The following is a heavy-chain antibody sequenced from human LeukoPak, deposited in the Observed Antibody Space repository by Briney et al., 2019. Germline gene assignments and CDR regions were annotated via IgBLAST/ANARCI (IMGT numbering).Heavy chain of an antibody. CDR3: ARDGKGLTNYFDY. J-gene: IGHJ4*02. CDR1: GFTFSSYG. D-gene: IGHD1-1*01. V-gene: IGHV3-30*02. Sequence: PGGSLRLSCAASGFTFSSYGMHWVRQAPGKGLEWVAFIRYDGSNKYYADSVKGRFTISRDNAKNSLHLQMNSLRAEDTAVYYCARDGKGLTNYFDYWGQGTLVTVSS. CDR2: IRYDGSNK.